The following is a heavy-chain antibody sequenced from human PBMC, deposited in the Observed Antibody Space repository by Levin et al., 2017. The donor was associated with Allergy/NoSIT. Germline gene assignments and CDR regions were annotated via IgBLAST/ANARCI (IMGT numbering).Heavy chain of an antibody. J-gene: IGHJ6*02. D-gene: IGHD1-26*01. CDR1: GYTFTGYY. Sequence: ASVKVSCKASGYTFTGYYMHWVRQAPGQGLEWMGWINPNSGGTNYAQKFQGRVTMTRDTSISTAYMELSRLRSDDTAVYYCARPPSGYYYGMDVWGQGTTVTVSS. CDR2: INPNSGGT. V-gene: IGHV1-2*02. CDR3: ARPPSGYYYGMDV.